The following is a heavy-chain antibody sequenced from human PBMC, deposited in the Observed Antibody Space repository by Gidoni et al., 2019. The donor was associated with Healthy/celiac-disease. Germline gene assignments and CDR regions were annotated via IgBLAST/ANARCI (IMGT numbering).Heavy chain of an antibody. D-gene: IGHD3-16*01. V-gene: IGHV3-23*01. CDR1: GFTFSSYA. CDR3: AKDQGVDWGHWFDP. Sequence: EVQLLESGGGLVQPRGSLRLSCAASGFTFSSYAMSWVRQAPGKGLEWVSVISGDGGRKYFADSVKGRFTISRDNFKNTLYLQMNSLIAEDTAVYYCAKDQGVDWGHWFDPWGQGTLVTVSS. J-gene: IGHJ5*02. CDR2: ISGDGGRK.